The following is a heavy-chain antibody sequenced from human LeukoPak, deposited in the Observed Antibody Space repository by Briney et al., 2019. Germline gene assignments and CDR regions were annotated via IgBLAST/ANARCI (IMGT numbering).Heavy chain of an antibody. D-gene: IGHD6-19*01. Sequence: PGGSLRLSCVLSGLTFSDAWMSWVRQAPGKGLEWVGRIRNDRITDYAAPVQGRFSISRDDSTSIAYLQMNSLTAEDTAVYYCSRGSGWLSVYWGQGTLVTVSS. CDR1: GLTFSDAW. V-gene: IGHV3-15*01. CDR2: IRNDRIT. CDR3: SRGSGWLSVY. J-gene: IGHJ4*02.